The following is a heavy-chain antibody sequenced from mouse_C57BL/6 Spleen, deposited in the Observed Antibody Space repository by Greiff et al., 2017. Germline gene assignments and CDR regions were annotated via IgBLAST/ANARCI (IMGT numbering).Heavy chain of an antibody. CDR3: ARDGGNNELWFAY. V-gene: IGHV3-6*01. J-gene: IGHJ3*01. CDR2: ISYDGSK. Sequence: EVKLMESGPGLVKPSQSLSLTCSVTGYSITSGYYWNWIRQFPGNKLEWMGYISYDGSKNYNPYLKNRISITRDTSKNKLFLKLNSVTTEDTATYYCARDGGNNELWFAYWGQGTLVTVSA. D-gene: IGHD2-1*01. CDR1: GYSITSGYY.